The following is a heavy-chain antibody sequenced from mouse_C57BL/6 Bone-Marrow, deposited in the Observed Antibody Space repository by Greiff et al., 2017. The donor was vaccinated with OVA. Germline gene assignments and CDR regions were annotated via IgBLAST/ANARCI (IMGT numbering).Heavy chain of an antibody. V-gene: IGHV14-4*01. Sequence: VQLQQSGAELVRPGASVKLSCTASGFNIKDDHMHWVKQRPEQGLAWIGWFDPENGDTEYASKFQGKATITADTSSNTAYLQRSRLTSEDTAVYDCTTYYSNYVRDWGQGTTLTVSS. D-gene: IGHD2-5*01. CDR2: FDPENGDT. CDR3: TTYYSNYVRD. CDR1: GFNIKDDH. J-gene: IGHJ2*01.